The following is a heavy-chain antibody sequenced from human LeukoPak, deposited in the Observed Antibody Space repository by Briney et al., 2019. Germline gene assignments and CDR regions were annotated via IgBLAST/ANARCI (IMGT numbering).Heavy chain of an antibody. CDR2: IKSKTDGGTT. V-gene: IGHV3-15*01. D-gene: IGHD5-18*01. J-gene: IGHJ4*02. CDR1: GFSFRNAW. Sequence: GGSLRLSCAASGFSFRNAWMSWVRQPPGKGGEGVGRIKSKTDGGTTDYAAPVKGRFTISRDDSKNTLYLQMNSLKTEDTAVYYCTTGRYSYGYDYWGQGTLVTVSS. CDR3: TTGRYSYGYDY.